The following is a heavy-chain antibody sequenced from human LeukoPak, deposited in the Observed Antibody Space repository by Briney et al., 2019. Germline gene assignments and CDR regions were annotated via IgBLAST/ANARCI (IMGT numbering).Heavy chain of an antibody. J-gene: IGHJ4*02. D-gene: IGHD1-1*01. CDR3: ATDAVTTGAKAALGY. Sequence: ASVKVSCKASGFTFTSSAVQCGRQARGQGLEWIGWIVVGSGNINYAQKFQERVTINRDMSTSKAYMELSSLRSEDTAVYYCATDAVTTGAKAALGYWGQGTLVTVSS. CDR1: GFTFTSSA. V-gene: IGHV1-58*01. CDR2: IVVGSGNI.